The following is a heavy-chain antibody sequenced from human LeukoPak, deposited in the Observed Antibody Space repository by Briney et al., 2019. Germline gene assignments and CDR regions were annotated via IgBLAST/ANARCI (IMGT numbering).Heavy chain of an antibody. Sequence: GGSLRLSCAASGFTFSSYGMSWVRQAPGKGLEWVSGINWNGGSTGYADSVKGRFTISRDNAKNSLYLQMNSLRAEDTALYYCARSTVTHRYYYYYYMDVWGKGTTVTVSS. CDR2: INWNGGST. D-gene: IGHD4-17*01. J-gene: IGHJ6*03. CDR3: ARSTVTHRYYYYYYMDV. V-gene: IGHV3-20*04. CDR1: GFTFSSYG.